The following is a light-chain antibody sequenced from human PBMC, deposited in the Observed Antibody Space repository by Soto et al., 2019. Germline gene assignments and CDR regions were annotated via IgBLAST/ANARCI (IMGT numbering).Light chain of an antibody. V-gene: IGKV3-20*01. CDR2: GTS. CDR3: QQYGSSPRT. J-gene: IGKJ1*01. CDR1: QNVGSRY. Sequence: IVLTQSPGTLSLSPGERATLSCRASQNVGSRYLAWYQQKPGQAPRLLIYGTSNMATGIPDGFSGSGSGTDFSLTISSLEPGDLAVYYCQQYGSSPRTFGHGTKVEIK.